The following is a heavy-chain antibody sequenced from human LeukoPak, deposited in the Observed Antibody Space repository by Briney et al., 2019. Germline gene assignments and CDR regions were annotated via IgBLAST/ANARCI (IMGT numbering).Heavy chain of an antibody. CDR1: GFTFSSYG. CDR2: ISYDGSNK. V-gene: IGHV3-30*18. J-gene: IGHJ4*02. Sequence: HPGGSLRLSCAASGFTFSSYGMHWVRQAPGKGLEWVAVISYDGSNKYYADSVKGRFTISRDNSKNTLYLQMNSLRAKDTAVYYCAKDYYDSSGPLDWGQGTLVTVSS. D-gene: IGHD3-22*01. CDR3: AKDYYDSSGPLD.